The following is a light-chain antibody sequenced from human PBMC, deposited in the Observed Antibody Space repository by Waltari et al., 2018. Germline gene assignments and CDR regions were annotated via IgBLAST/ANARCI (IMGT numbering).Light chain of an antibody. J-gene: IGLJ2*01. V-gene: IGLV1-51*01. CDR2: DNN. CDR3: GTWDSSLTAAVV. CDR1: RSNIGTNY. Sequence: QSVLTQPPSVSAAPGQTVTISCSGSRSNIGTNYVSWYQQVPGTAPKLLIFDNNKRPVEIPDRFSGSKAGTSAALAITGLQTGDEADYYCGTWDSSLTAAVVFGGGTRLTVL.